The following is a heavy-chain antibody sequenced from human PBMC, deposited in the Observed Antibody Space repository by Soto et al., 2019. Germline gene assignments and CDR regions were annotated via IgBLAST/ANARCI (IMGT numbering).Heavy chain of an antibody. CDR3: ARDDAAMVPY. D-gene: IGHD5-18*01. CDR1: GGTFSSYA. CDR2: INAGNGTT. V-gene: IGHV1-3*01. Sequence: GASVKVSSKASGGTFSSYAISWVRQAPGQRLEWMGWINAGNGTTKYAQKFQGRVTITRDTSASTAYMELSSLRSEDTAVYYCARDDAAMVPYWGQGTLVTVSS. J-gene: IGHJ4*02.